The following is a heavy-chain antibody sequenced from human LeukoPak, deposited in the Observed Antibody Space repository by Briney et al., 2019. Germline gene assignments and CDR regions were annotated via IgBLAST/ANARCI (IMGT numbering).Heavy chain of an antibody. CDR3: ARDHYDSSGYRVYYYMDV. V-gene: IGHV4-4*07. Sequence: SETLSLTCAVYGGSISSYYRSWIRQPAGKGLEWIGRIYTSGSTNYNPSLKSRVTMSVDTSKNQFSLKLSSVTAADTAVYYCARDHYDSSGYRVYYYMDVWGKGTTVTVSS. J-gene: IGHJ6*03. CDR2: IYTSGST. D-gene: IGHD3-22*01. CDR1: GGSISSYY.